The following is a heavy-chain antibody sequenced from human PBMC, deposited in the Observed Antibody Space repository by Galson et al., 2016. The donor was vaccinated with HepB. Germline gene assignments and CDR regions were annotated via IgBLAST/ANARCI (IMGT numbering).Heavy chain of an antibody. CDR2: FDPEDGET. CDR1: GYTLSELS. CDR3: TLHYSYCPILTQHGMDV. D-gene: IGHD5-18*01. Sequence: SVKVSCKVSGYTLSELSMHWVRQAPGKGLEWMGGFDPEDGETIYAQKFQGRVTMTEDTFTDTAYMELSSLRSEDTAVYYCTLHYSYCPILTQHGMDVWGQGTTVTVSS. V-gene: IGHV1-24*01. J-gene: IGHJ6*02.